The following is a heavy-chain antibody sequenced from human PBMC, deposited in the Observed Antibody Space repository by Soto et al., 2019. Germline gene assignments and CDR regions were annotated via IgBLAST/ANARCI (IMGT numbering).Heavy chain of an antibody. D-gene: IGHD6-13*01. J-gene: IGHJ6*02. V-gene: IGHV4-39*01. CDR1: GGSISSSSYY. CDR3: ARHSAAAGRYYYGMDV. Sequence: SETLSLTCTVSGGSISSSSYYWGWIRQPPGKGLEWIGSIYYSGSTYYNPSLKSRVTISVDTSKNQFSLKLSSVTAADTAVYYCARHSAAAGRYYYGMDVWGQGTTVNVSS. CDR2: IYYSGST.